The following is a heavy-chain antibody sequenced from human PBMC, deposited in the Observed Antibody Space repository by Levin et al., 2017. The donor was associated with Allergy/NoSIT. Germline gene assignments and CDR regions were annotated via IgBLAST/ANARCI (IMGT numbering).Heavy chain of an antibody. CDR2: FSATDGST. V-gene: IGHV3-23*01. CDR1: GFTFSSYA. J-gene: IGHJ4*02. CDR3: ARSSLAAAGTGAFDY. Sequence: GWSLRLSCVVSGFTFSSYALSWVRQAPGKGLEWVSGFSATDGSTQYIDSVKGRFSISRDNSRNTLYLQMNSLRADDTAVYYCARSSLAAAGTGAFDYWGQGTQVTVSS. D-gene: IGHD6-13*01.